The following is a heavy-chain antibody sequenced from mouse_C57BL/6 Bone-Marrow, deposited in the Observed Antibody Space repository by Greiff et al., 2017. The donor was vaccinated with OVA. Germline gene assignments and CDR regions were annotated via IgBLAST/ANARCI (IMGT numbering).Heavy chain of an antibody. Sequence: VKLQESGAELARPGASVKLSCKASGYTFTSYGISWVKQRTGQGLEWIGEIYPRSGNTYYNEKFKGKATLTADKSSSTAYMELRSLTSEDSAVYFCAPNSRKRAWFAYWGQGTLVTVSA. CDR1: GYTFTSYG. CDR3: APNSRKRAWFAY. D-gene: IGHD4-1*02. V-gene: IGHV1-81*01. CDR2: IYPRSGNT. J-gene: IGHJ3*01.